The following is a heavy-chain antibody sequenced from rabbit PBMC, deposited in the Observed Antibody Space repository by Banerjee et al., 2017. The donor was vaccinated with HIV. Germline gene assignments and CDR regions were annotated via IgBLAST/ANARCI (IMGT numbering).Heavy chain of an antibody. CDR3: ARDLAGVIGWNFGL. D-gene: IGHD4-1*01. CDR1: GFSFSSTYW. V-gene: IGHV1S45*01. Sequence: QEQLEESGGDLVKPEGSLTLTCTASGFSFSSTYWICWVRQAPGKGPEWIACIDAGSTGNTYYASWAKGRFTISKTSSTTVTLQMTSLTAADTATYFCARDLAGVIGWNFGLWGPGTLVTVS. J-gene: IGHJ4*01. CDR2: IDAGSTGNT.